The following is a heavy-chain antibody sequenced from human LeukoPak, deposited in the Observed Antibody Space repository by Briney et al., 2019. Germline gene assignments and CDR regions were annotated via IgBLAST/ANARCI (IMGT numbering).Heavy chain of an antibody. J-gene: IGHJ4*02. Sequence: PSETLSLTCTVSGGSISSYYWSWIRQPPGKGLEWIGYIYYSGSTNYNPSLKSRVTISVDTSKNQFFLKLSSVTAADTAVYYCARVVGYSAPDWGQGTLVTVSS. D-gene: IGHD3-22*01. CDR1: GGSISSYY. V-gene: IGHV4-59*01. CDR3: ARVVGYSAPD. CDR2: IYYSGST.